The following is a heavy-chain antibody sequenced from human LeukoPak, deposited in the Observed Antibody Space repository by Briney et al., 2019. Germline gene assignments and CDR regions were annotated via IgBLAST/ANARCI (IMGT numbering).Heavy chain of an antibody. CDR1: GFTVSSNY. CDR2: IYSGGST. Sequence: GGSLRLSCAASGFTVSSNYMSWVRQAPGKGLEWVSGIYSGGSTYYADSVKGRFTISRDNSKNTLYLQMNSLRAEDTAMYYCARAPPPYYYGSGSYQYYFDYWGQGALVTVSS. CDR3: ARAPPPYYYGSGSYQYYFDY. J-gene: IGHJ4*02. D-gene: IGHD3-10*01. V-gene: IGHV3-53*01.